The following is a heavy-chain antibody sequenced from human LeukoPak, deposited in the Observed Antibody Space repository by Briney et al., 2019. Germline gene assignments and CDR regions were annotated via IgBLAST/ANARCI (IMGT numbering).Heavy chain of an antibody. CDR2: ISSSSSYI. J-gene: IGHJ5*02. Sequence: GGSLRLSCAASGFTFSSYSMNWVRQAPGKGLEWVSSISSSSSYIYYADSVKGRFTISRDNAKNSLYLQMNDLRAEDTAVYYCARLDYGSGRGNWFDPWGQGTLVIVSS. CDR1: GFTFSSYS. CDR3: ARLDYGSGRGNWFDP. V-gene: IGHV3-21*01. D-gene: IGHD3-10*01.